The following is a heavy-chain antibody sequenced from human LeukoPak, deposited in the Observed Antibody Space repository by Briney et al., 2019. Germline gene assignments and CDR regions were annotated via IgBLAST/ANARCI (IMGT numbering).Heavy chain of an antibody. CDR3: GGGSGWYVDY. D-gene: IGHD6-19*01. J-gene: IGHJ4*02. V-gene: IGHV3-33*01. CDR1: GFTFSSYG. CDR2: ISYDDNNK. Sequence: GRSLRLSCAASGFTFSSYGMHWVRQAPGKGLEWVAAISYDDNNKYYADSVKGRFTISRDNSKNTLYLQVNSLRAEDTAVYYCGGGSGWYVDYWGQGTLVTVSS.